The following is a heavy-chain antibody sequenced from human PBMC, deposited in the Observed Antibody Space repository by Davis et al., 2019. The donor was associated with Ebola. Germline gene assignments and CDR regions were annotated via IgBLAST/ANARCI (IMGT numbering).Heavy chain of an antibody. CDR3: ARNSEVTTLYYYYGMDV. J-gene: IGHJ6*02. Sequence: ASVKVSCKASGYTFTSYGISWVRQAPGQGLEWMGWISAYNGNTNYAQKLQGRVTMTTDTSTSTAYMELRSLRSEDTAVYYCARNSEVTTLYYYYGMDVWGQGTTVTVSS. CDR2: ISAYNGNT. D-gene: IGHD4-17*01. V-gene: IGHV1-18*01. CDR1: GYTFTSYG.